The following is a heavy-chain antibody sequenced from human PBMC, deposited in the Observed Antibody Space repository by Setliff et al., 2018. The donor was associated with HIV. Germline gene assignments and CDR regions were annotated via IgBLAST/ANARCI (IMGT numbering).Heavy chain of an antibody. Sequence: ASVKVSCKSSGYTFTDYFMHWVRQAPGQGLEWMGWISPDNGNRRILRRFQGRVTMTRDTSINTAYMELSGLTSDDTAIYYCARQLSNSFDYWGQGALVTVSS. V-gene: IGHV1-2*02. CDR2: ISPDNGNR. CDR1: GYTFTDYF. D-gene: IGHD7-27*01. CDR3: ARQLSNSFDY. J-gene: IGHJ4*02.